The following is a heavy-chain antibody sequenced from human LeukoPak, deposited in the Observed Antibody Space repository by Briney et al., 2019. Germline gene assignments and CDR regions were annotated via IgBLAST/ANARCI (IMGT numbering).Heavy chain of an antibody. J-gene: IGHJ3*01. D-gene: IGHD3-22*01. CDR2: ISFDGSEQ. CDR1: GFTFSSYA. CDR3: AKDWGDYSDSTGYYHLGAFDV. V-gene: IGHV3-30*18. Sequence: GGSLRLSCAASGFTFSSYAMHWVRQAPGKGLGWVTLISFDGSEQYYGDSVKGRFTISRDNSKNTLFLQMSSLRAEDTALYYCAKDWGDYSDSTGYYHLGAFDVWGQGTMVTVSS.